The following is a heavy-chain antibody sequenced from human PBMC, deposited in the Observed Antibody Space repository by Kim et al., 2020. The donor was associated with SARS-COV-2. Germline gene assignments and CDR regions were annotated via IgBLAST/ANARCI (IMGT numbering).Heavy chain of an antibody. Sequence: SETLSLTCTVSGGSISSSSYYWGWIRQPPGKGLEWIGSIYYSGSTYYNPSLKSRVTISVDTSKNQFSLKLSSVTAADTAVYYCARHGTDYYDSSDTDAFDIWGQGTMVTGSS. CDR1: GGSISSSSYY. J-gene: IGHJ3*02. D-gene: IGHD3-22*01. CDR3: ARHGTDYYDSSDTDAFDI. V-gene: IGHV4-39*01. CDR2: IYYSGST.